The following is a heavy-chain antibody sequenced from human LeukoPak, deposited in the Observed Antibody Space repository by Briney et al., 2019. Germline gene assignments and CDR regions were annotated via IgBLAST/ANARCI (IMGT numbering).Heavy chain of an antibody. CDR3: ARKVIVGAEGEYFQH. Sequence: GGSLRLSCAASGFTFSSYSMNWVRQAPGKGLEWVSSISSSSSYIYYADSVKGRFTISRDNAKNSLYLQMNSLRAEDTAVYYCARKVIVGAEGEYFQHWGQGTLVTVSS. D-gene: IGHD1-26*01. CDR1: GFTFSSYS. CDR2: ISSSSSYI. V-gene: IGHV3-21*01. J-gene: IGHJ1*01.